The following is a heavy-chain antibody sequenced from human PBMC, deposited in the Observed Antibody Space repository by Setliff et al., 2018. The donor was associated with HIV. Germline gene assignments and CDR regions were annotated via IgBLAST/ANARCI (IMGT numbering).Heavy chain of an antibody. D-gene: IGHD3-3*01. V-gene: IGHV4-39*07. CDR3: ARGLSIFGVATPGFYSFMDV. CDR2: VSYSGST. CDR1: GDSISTGTYY. Sequence: SETLSLTCSVSGDSISTGTYYWGWIRQPPGKGLEWIGSVSYSGSTLYNPSLKSRVTISVDTSKKQVSLKLNSVTAADTAVYYCARGLSIFGVATPGFYSFMDVWGKGTTVTVSS. J-gene: IGHJ6*03.